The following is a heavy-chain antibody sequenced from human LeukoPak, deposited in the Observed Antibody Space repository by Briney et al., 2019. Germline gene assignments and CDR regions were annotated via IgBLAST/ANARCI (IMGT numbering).Heavy chain of an antibody. CDR3: ASQEYSSGNYYYGMDV. CDR2: IDHSGST. V-gene: IGHV4-34*01. D-gene: IGHD6-19*01. J-gene: IGHJ6*02. Sequence: SETLSLTCAVYGGSFSGFYWNWIRQPPGKGLEWIGEIDHSGSTNYNPSLKSRVTISVDRANNQFSLKLSSVTAADTAVYYCASQEYSSGNYYYGMDVWGQGTTVTVSS. CDR1: GGSFSGFY.